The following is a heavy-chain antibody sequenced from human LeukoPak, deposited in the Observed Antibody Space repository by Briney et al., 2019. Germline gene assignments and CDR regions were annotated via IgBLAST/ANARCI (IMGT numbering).Heavy chain of an antibody. D-gene: IGHD3-3*01. CDR2: IYYSGST. CDR1: GFSISSGYY. V-gene: IGHV4-38-2*01. Sequence: PSETLSLTCAVSGFSISSGYYWGWIRQPPGKGLEWIGSIYYSGSTYYNPSLKSRVTISLDTSKNHFSLKLSSVTAADTAVYYCARRGTIFGVDNFDYWGQGTLVTVSS. J-gene: IGHJ4*02. CDR3: ARRGTIFGVDNFDY.